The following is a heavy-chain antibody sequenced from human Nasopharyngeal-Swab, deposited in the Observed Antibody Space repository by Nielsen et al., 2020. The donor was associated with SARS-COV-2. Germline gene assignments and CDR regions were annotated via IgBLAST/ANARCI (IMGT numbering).Heavy chain of an antibody. Sequence: SVKVSCKASVGTFSSYAISWVRQAPGQGLEWMGGIIPIFGPANYAQKFQGRVTITADESTSTAYMELSSLRSEDTAVYYCARDRGYCSGGSCYSDPYYCYYMNVWGKGTTVTVSS. D-gene: IGHD2-15*01. CDR3: ARDRGYCSGGSCYSDPYYCYYMNV. CDR2: IIPIFGPA. J-gene: IGHJ6*03. V-gene: IGHV1-69*13. CDR1: VGTFSSYA.